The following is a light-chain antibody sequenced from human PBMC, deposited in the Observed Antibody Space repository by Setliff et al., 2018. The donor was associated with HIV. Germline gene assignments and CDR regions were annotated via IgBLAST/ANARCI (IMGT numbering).Light chain of an antibody. CDR1: RSHLGSHY. J-gene: IGLJ3*02. CDR2: WDT. Sequence: QSVLTQPPSASGTPGQRVTISCSGGRSHLGSHYVYWYQQLSGTAPTLLIYWDTERPSGVPDRISGSRSGTSASLAISGLRSEDEADYYCASWDDSLGGWVFGGGTKVTVL. V-gene: IGLV1-47*01. CDR3: ASWDDSLGGWV.